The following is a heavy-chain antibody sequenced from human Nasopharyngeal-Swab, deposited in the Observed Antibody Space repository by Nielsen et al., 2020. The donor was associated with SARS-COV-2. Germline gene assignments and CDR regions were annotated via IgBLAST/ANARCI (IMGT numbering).Heavy chain of an antibody. CDR1: GFTFSTYT. CDR2: ISSDGSDK. Sequence: GESLKISCAASGFTFSTYTMYWVRQAPGKGLEWVATISSDGSDKYYADSVKGRFTISRDNSKNTVYLQMNSLRAEDSAVYYCAKNLSSSSDYYWGQGTLVTVSS. D-gene: IGHD3-22*01. J-gene: IGHJ4*02. V-gene: IGHV3-30*04. CDR3: AKNLSSSSDYY.